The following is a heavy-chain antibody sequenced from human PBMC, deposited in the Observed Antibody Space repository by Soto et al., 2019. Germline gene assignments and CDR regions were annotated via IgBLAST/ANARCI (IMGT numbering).Heavy chain of an antibody. CDR1: GYTFSNYG. J-gene: IGHJ3*01. CDR2: VNGDSGNT. CDR3: ARGTGLNDGSDL. V-gene: IGHV1-18*01. Sequence: QVQLVQSGGEVKKPGASVKISCQTSGYTFSNYGITWVRQAPGQGLEWVGWVNGDSGNTNYAQNMEGRVTMTTDASTATADMELRNLRSDGTATYYCARGTGLNDGSDLWGQGTVVSVSS.